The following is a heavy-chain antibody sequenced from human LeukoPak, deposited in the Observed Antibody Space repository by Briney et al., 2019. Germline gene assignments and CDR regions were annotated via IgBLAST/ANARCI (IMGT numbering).Heavy chain of an antibody. V-gene: IGHV4-61*01. D-gene: IGHD1-26*01. J-gene: IGHJ6*02. CDR1: GGSVSSGSYY. CDR3: ARDLSGSYYDYYYAMDV. Sequence: SETLSLTCTVSGGSVSSGSYYWSWIRQPQGKGLEWIGYIYYSGSTNYNPSLKSRVTISVDTSKNQFSLKLSSVTAADTAVYYCARDLSGSYYDYYYAMDVWGQGTTVTVSS. CDR2: IYYSGST.